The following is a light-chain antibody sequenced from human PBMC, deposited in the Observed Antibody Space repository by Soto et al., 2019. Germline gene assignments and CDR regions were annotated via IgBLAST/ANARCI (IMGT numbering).Light chain of an antibody. CDR3: CSYAGSPYV. CDR1: SSDVGGYNS. Sequence: QSALTQPRSVSGSPGQSVTISYTGTSSDVGGYNSVSWYQHHPGKAPKLMIYDVNKRPSGVPDRFSGSKSGNTASLTISGLQAADEADYYCCSYAGSPYVFGTGTKLTVL. CDR2: DVN. V-gene: IGLV2-11*01. J-gene: IGLJ1*01.